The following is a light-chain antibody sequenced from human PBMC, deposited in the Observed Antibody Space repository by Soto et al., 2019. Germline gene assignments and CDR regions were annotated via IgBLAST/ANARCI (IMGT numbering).Light chain of an antibody. Sequence: EIVLTQSPGTLSLSPGERATLSCRASQSVSSSYLAWYQQKPGQAPRLLIYGASSRAEGISDRFSGSGSGTDFILTIRRLEPKDFAVYYCQQYVRSPWTFGQGPKVEIK. V-gene: IGKV3-20*01. CDR1: QSVSSSY. CDR3: QQYVRSPWT. CDR2: GAS. J-gene: IGKJ1*01.